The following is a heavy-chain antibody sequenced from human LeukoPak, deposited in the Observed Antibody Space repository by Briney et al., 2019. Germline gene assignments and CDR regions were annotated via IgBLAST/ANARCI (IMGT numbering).Heavy chain of an antibody. CDR1: GYTFINHA. J-gene: IGHJ4*02. Sequence: ASVKVSCKASGYTFINHAIHWVRQAPGQRLEWMGWINIGNGNTKYSQNFQGRITITRDTSATTAYMDLSSLRSEDTAVYYCARRLGRSFDYWGQGILVTVSS. CDR2: INIGNGNT. D-gene: IGHD2-21*01. CDR3: ARRLGRSFDY. V-gene: IGHV1-3*04.